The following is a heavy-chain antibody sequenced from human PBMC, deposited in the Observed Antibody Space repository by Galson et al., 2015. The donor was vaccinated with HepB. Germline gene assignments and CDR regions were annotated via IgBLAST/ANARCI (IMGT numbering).Heavy chain of an antibody. V-gene: IGHV3-30*04. D-gene: IGHD3-10*01. CDR1: GFTFSSYA. Sequence: SLRLSCAASGFTFSSYAMHGVRQAPGKGLEWVAVISDDGSNKYYAASVKGRFTISRDNSKNTLYLQMNSLRAEDTAVYYCARGRMVRGLTLRYDAFDIWGQGTMVTVSS. CDR2: ISDDGSNK. J-gene: IGHJ3*02. CDR3: ARGRMVRGLTLRYDAFDI.